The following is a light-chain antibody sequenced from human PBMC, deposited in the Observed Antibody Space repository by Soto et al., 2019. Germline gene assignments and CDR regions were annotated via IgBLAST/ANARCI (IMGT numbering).Light chain of an antibody. CDR1: QIISSY. J-gene: IGKJ2*02. V-gene: IGKV1-39*01. CDR3: QQSYSTPPCT. CDR2: AAS. Sequence: DIQMTQSPSSLSASVGDRVTITCRASQIISSYLNWYQQKPGKAPKLLIYAASSLQSGVPSRFSGSGSGTDFTLTISSLQPEDFATYYCQQSYSTPPCTFGQGTKLEIK.